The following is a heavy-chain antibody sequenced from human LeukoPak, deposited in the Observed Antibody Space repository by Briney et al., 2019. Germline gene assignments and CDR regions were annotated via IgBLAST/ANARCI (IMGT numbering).Heavy chain of an antibody. J-gene: IGHJ4*02. V-gene: IGHV1-3*01. CDR1: GCTFTSYA. CDR2: INAGNGNT. Sequence: GASVKVSCKGSGCTFTSYAMHWVRQAPGQRLEWMGWINAGNGNTKYSQKFQGRVTITRDTSASTAYMELSSLRSEDTAVYYCARDGEWEPFDYWGLGTLVIVSS. CDR3: ARDGEWEPFDY. D-gene: IGHD1-26*01.